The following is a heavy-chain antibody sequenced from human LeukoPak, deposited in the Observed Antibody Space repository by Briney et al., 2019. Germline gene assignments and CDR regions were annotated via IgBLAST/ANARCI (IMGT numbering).Heavy chain of an antibody. CDR1: GGSFSGYY. D-gene: IGHD3-10*01. CDR2: INHSGST. V-gene: IGHV4-34*01. J-gene: IGHJ5*01. CDR3: ARRPRGVIIKSWFDS. Sequence: SETLSLTCAVYGGSFSGYYWSWIRQPPGKGLEWIGEINHSGSTNYNPSLKSRVTISVDTSKNQFSLNLSSVTAADTAVYYCARRPRGVIIKSWFDSWGQGTLVTISS.